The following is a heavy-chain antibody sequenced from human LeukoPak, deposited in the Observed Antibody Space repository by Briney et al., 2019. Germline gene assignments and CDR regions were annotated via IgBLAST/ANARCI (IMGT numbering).Heavy chain of an antibody. J-gene: IGHJ6*03. Sequence: SETLSLTCTVSGGSISSSSYYWSWIRQTPGKGLEWIGYIYYSGSTNFNPSLKSRVTISVDTSKNQFSLKMSSVTAADTAVYFCARGGPPGYYYDYYMDVWAKGPRSPSP. CDR3: ARGGPPGYYYDYYMDV. CDR2: IYYSGST. V-gene: IGHV4-61*01. CDR1: GGSISSSSYY.